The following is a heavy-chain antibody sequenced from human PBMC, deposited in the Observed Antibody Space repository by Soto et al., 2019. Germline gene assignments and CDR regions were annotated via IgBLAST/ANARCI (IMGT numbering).Heavy chain of an antibody. CDR3: ARRSHRGSSWLDP. Sequence: SETLSLTCTVSGGSISSSSYYWGWIRQPPGKGLEWIGSIYYSGSTYYNPSLKSRVTISVDTSKNQFSLKLSSVTAADTAVYYCARRSHRGSSWLDPWGQGTLVTVCS. CDR2: IYYSGST. V-gene: IGHV4-39*01. J-gene: IGHJ5*02. CDR1: GGSISSSSYY.